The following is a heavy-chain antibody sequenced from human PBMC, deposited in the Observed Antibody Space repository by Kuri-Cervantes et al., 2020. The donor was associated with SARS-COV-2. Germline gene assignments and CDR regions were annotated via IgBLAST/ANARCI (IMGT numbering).Heavy chain of an antibody. CDR2: ISYDGSNK. CDR1: GFTVSSNY. Sequence: AETLSLTCAASGFTVSSNYMSWVRQAPGKGLEWVAVISYDGSNKYYADSVKGRFTISRDNSKNTLHLQMNSLRAEDTAVYYCARSRLPYSTRGFDAFDIWGQGTMVTVSS. D-gene: IGHD6-13*01. J-gene: IGHJ3*02. V-gene: IGHV3-30*03. CDR3: ARSRLPYSTRGFDAFDI.